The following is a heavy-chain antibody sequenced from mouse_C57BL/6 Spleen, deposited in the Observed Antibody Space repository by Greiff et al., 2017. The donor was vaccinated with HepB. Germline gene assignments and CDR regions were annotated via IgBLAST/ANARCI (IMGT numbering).Heavy chain of an antibody. CDR2: FYPGRGSI. V-gene: IGHV1-62-2*01. J-gene: IGHJ4*01. Sequence: VKLVESGAELVKPGASVKLSCKASGYTFTEYTIHWVKQRSGQGLEWIGWFYPGRGSIKYTEKFKDKTTLTSDKSSSIVYMELSRLTSEDFAVFFCASHEVDDCDVGYAIDYWGQGTSVTVSS. CDR1: GYTFTEYT. D-gene: IGHD2-4*01. CDR3: ASHEVDDCDVGYAIDY.